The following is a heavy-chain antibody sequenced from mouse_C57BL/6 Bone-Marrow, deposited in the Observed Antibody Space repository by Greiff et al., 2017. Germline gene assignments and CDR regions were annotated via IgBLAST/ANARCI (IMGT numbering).Heavy chain of an antibody. V-gene: IGHV1-19*01. CDR1: GYTFTDYY. CDR2: INPYNGGT. Sequence: VQLQQSGPVLVKPGASVKMSCKASGYTFTDYYMNWVKQSHGKSLEWIGVINPYNGGTSYNQKFKGKATLTVDKSSSTAYMELNSLTSEGSAVYYCARPRANWVFAYWGQGTLVTVSA. J-gene: IGHJ3*01. D-gene: IGHD4-1*01. CDR3: ARPRANWVFAY.